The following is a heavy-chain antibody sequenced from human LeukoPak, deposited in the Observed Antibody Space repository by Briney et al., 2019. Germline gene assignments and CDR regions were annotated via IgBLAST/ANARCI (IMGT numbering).Heavy chain of an antibody. J-gene: IGHJ4*02. CDR3: ARGQYTGYPTH. CDR2: IDHSGYT. Sequence: PSETLSLTCAVYGGSFTDYYWSWIRRPPGKGLEWIGEIDHSGYTNYNPSLKSRVSVSVDTSKNQFSLKLSSVTAADTAVYYCARGQYTGYPTHWGQGTPVTVSS. CDR1: GGSFTDYY. D-gene: IGHD5-12*01. V-gene: IGHV4-34*01.